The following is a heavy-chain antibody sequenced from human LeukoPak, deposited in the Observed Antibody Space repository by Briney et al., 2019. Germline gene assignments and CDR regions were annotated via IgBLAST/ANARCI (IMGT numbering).Heavy chain of an antibody. Sequence: GGSLRLSCAASGFTFSSYAMSWVRQAPGKGLEWVSGISGSGGSTYYADSVKGRFTISRDNSKNTLYLQMNSLRAEDTAVYYCAKDAERWLDSSYFDYWGQGTLVTVSS. CDR2: ISGSGGST. D-gene: IGHD6-19*01. CDR3: AKDAERWLDSSYFDY. J-gene: IGHJ4*02. V-gene: IGHV3-23*01. CDR1: GFTFSSYA.